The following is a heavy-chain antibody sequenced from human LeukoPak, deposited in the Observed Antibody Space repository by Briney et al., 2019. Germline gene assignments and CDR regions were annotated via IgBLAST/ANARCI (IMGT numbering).Heavy chain of an antibody. Sequence: PGRSLRLSCAASGFTFSSYGTHWVRQAPGKGLEWVAVISYDGSNKYYADSVKGRFTISRDNSKNTLYLQMNSLRAEDTAVYYCAKDRRLGYCSGGSCHPHDAFDIWGQGTMVTVSS. J-gene: IGHJ3*02. V-gene: IGHV3-30*18. CDR2: ISYDGSNK. CDR3: AKDRRLGYCSGGSCHPHDAFDI. CDR1: GFTFSSYG. D-gene: IGHD2-15*01.